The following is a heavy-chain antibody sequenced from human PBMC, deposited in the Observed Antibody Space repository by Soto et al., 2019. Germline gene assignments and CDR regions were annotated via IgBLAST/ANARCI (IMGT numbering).Heavy chain of an antibody. CDR2: IKQDGSDK. CDR3: VRSRYGGCFDF. CDR1: GFTLSSYW. D-gene: IGHD4-17*01. Sequence: EVQLVESGGGLVQPGGSLRPSCEASGFTLSSYWRTWVGRAPGKGLEWVANIKQDGSDKYNVDSVKGRFTISRDNAKDSLHLQINSLRAEDTAVYYCVRSRYGGCFDFWGQGTLVTVSS. V-gene: IGHV3-7*04. J-gene: IGHJ4*02.